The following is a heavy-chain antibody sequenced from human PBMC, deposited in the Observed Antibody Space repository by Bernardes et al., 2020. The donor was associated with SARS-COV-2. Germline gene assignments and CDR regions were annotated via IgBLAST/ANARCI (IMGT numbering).Heavy chain of an antibody. V-gene: IGHV3-23*01. CDR2: ISTGGDRT. CDR3: ATYCPYANYIGH. J-gene: IGHJ1*01. D-gene: IGHD2-21*01. CDR1: ASTFSNTV. Sequence: GGSLRLSGAGSASTFSNTVMNWVRQAPGKGLEWVSAISTGGDRTYYTDSVKGRFTISRDNSKKTLYLQMSRLRAEDTAIYYCATYCPYANYIGHWGQGTLFTVSS.